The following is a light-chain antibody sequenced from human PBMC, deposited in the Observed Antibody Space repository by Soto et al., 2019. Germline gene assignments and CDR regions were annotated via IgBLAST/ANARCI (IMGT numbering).Light chain of an antibody. CDR3: QHYGTSPKT. Sequence: IVLTQSPGILSLPPGERATLSCRASQSVTSSYLAWYQQKPGQAPRLLIYGASTRATGISDRFSGSGSGTDFTLTISRLEPEDFAVYYCQHYGTSPKTFGQGTKLEIK. V-gene: IGKV3-20*01. J-gene: IGKJ2*01. CDR2: GAS. CDR1: QSVTSSY.